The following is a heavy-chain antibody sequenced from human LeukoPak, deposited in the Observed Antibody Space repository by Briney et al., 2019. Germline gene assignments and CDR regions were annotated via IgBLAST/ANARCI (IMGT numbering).Heavy chain of an antibody. CDR2: ISAYNGNT. V-gene: IGHV1-18*01. J-gene: IGHJ4*02. CDR3: ARSRAVAGTFDY. D-gene: IGHD6-19*01. CDR1: DYTFTSYG. Sequence: GASVKVSCKASDYTFTSYGISWVRQAPGQGLEWMGWISAYNGNTNYAQKLRGRVTMTTDTSTSTAYMELRSLRSDDTAVYYCARSRAVAGTFDYWGQGTLVTVSS.